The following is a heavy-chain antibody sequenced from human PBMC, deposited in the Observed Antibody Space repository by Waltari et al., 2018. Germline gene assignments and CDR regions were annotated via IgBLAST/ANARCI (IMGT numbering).Heavy chain of an antibody. Sequence: QMQLQESGPGLVKPSGTLSLTCTVSGESMSSSDWWSWVRQTPEKGLEWIGQIQRSGRTHYNPSFESRVTISIDTSKNQFSLKVTSTTAADTAVYYCARDRGRGIYLDSWGRGTLVTVSP. D-gene: IGHD2-15*01. CDR1: GESMSSSDW. CDR2: IQRSGRT. CDR3: ARDRGRGIYLDS. J-gene: IGHJ4*02. V-gene: IGHV4-4*02.